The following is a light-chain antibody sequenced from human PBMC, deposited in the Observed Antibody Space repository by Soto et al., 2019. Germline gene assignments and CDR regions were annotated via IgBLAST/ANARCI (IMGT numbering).Light chain of an antibody. J-gene: IGKJ4*01. CDR1: QSLSGN. V-gene: IGKV3-15*01. CDR3: QQYNKWPLT. CDR2: GAS. Sequence: EIVMTQSPATLSVSPGERATLSCRASQSLSGNLAWYQQKPGQAPRLLIHGASTRATGIPARFSGSGSGTEFTLTISSLQSEDFAVYYCQQYNKWPLTFGGGTKVEVK.